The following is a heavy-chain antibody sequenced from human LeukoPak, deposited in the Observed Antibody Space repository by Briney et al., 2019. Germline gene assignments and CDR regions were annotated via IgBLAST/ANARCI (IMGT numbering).Heavy chain of an antibody. CDR2: IYYTGNT. D-gene: IGHD3-10*01. CDR1: GDSISTSKSY. CDR3: ARQTGSGLFSLP. J-gene: IGHJ4*02. V-gene: IGHV4-39*01. Sequence: SDTLSLTCTGSGDSISTSKSYWGWIRQPPLKGLEWIGSIYYTGNTYYNASLKSRVTISVDTSKNQFSLKLSSVTAADTAVYYCARQTGSGLFSLPGGQGTLVTVSS.